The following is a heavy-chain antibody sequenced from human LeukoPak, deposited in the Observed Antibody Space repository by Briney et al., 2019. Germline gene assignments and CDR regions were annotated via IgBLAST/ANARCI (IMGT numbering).Heavy chain of an antibody. J-gene: IGHJ5*01. CDR1: GGSISTSY. Sequence: SETLSLTCTASGGSISTSYWNWIRQPAGKGLEWIGRIYISGSPKYNPSLKSRATMSVDTSKNHFSLKLRSVTAADTAVYYCAKATAGVEATTGFDSWGHGTLVTVSS. CDR2: IYISGSP. D-gene: IGHD1-26*01. CDR3: AKATAGVEATTGFDS. V-gene: IGHV4-4*07.